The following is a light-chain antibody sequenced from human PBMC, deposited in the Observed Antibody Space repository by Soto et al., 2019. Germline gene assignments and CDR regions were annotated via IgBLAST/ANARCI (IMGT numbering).Light chain of an antibody. J-gene: IGKJ1*01. CDR2: ASS. Sequence: IQLTQSPSSLSASVGDRVTVTCRASQGIGTYLVGYQQKSGKAPTVLIYASSTLQTGVPSRFSGSGSGTDFSLTISSLHPEDVATYYCQQVDSYPRTFGQGTKVDIK. V-gene: IGKV1-9*01. CDR1: QGIGTY. CDR3: QQVDSYPRT.